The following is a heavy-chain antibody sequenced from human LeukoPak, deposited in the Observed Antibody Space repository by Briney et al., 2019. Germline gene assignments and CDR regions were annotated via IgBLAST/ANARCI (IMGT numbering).Heavy chain of an antibody. D-gene: IGHD2-2*01. CDR1: GGSIRGYY. V-gene: IGHV4-4*07. CDR3: AREWGSTSRRPLDS. Sequence: PSETLSLTCTVSGGSIRGYYWTWVRQPAGKGLEWIGRIYTFDNTNYNPSLKSRASMSIDTSNNHFSLNLDAVTAADSAIYYCAREWGSTSRRPLDSWGQGSLVTVSS. J-gene: IGHJ4*02. CDR2: IYTFDNT.